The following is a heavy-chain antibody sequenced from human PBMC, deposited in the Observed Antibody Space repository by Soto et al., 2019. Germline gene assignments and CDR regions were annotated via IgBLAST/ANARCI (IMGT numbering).Heavy chain of an antibody. CDR1: GGSISTGGYY. D-gene: IGHD4-17*01. CDR2: IYYSGST. J-gene: IGHJ4*02. CDR3: ASGLSVTRYDY. Sequence: QVQLQESGPGLVKPSQTLSLTCTVSGGSISTGGYYWTWIRQHPGKVLEWIGYIYYSGSTSYNPSRISRVTLSGETSKHQLSRKLSSVTAAETAVDCGASGLSVTRYDYWGQGHRVTVSS. V-gene: IGHV4-31*03.